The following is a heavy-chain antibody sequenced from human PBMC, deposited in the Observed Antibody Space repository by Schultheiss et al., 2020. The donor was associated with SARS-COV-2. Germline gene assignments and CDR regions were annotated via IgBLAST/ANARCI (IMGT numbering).Heavy chain of an antibody. CDR2: IYSGGST. J-gene: IGHJ4*02. V-gene: IGHV3-NL1*01. CDR1: GFTFSSYG. CDR3: AVKWETGY. Sequence: GGSLRLSCAASGFTFSSYGMHWVRQAPGKGLEWVSVIYSGGSTYYADSVKGRFTISRDNSKNTLYLQMNSLRAEDTAVYYCAVKWETGYWGQGTLVTVSS. D-gene: IGHD1-26*01.